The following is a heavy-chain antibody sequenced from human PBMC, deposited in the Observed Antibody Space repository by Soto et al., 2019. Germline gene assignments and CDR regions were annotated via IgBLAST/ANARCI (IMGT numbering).Heavy chain of an antibody. CDR3: ARVRGDILTGYPHYFDY. D-gene: IGHD3-9*01. Sequence: PSETLSLTCTVSGGSISSYYWSWIRQPPGKGLEWIGYIYYSGSTNYNPSLKSRVTISVDTSKNQFSLKLSSVTAADTAVYYCARVRGDILTGYPHYFDYWGQGTLVTVSS. CDR2: IYYSGST. CDR1: GGSISSYY. J-gene: IGHJ4*02. V-gene: IGHV4-59*01.